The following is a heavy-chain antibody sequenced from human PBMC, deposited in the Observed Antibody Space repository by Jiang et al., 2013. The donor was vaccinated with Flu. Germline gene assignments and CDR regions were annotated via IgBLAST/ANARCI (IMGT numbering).Heavy chain of an antibody. D-gene: IGHD6-19*01. Sequence: GPGLVKPSQTLSLTCTVSGGSISSAAYFWSWIRQHPGKDLEWIGYIHYRGNTFYNPSLKSRISISVDTSKNQFSLRLTSMTVADTAVYYCARTIAVTGNRGFESWGPGTLVTVSS. CDR3: ARTIAVTGNRGFES. CDR2: IHYRGNT. CDR1: GGSISSAAYF. V-gene: IGHV4-31*03. J-gene: IGHJ4*02.